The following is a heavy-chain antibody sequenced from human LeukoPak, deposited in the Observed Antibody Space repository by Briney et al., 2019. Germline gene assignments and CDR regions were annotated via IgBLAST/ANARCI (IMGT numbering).Heavy chain of an antibody. CDR2: ISSSSSDI. V-gene: IGHV3-21*01. D-gene: IGHD6-6*01. CDR3: AGAPSSIAARLDAY. J-gene: IGHJ4*02. CDR1: GFTFSSYS. Sequence: PGGSLRLSRAASGFTFSSYSMNWVRQAPGKGLEWVSSISSSSSDIYYADSVKGRFTISRDNAKNSLYLQMNSLRAEDTAVYYCAGAPSSIAARLDAYWGQGTLVTVSS.